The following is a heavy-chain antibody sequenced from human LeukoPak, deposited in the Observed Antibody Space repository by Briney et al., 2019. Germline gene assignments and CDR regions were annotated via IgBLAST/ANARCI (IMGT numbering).Heavy chain of an antibody. Sequence: PGGFLRLSCAASGFTFSSYDMHWVRQATGKGLEWVSAIGTAGDPYYPGSVKGRFTISRENAKNSLYLQMNSLRAGDTAVYYCARGRYDYVWGSYRLSYYFDYWGQGTLVTVSS. D-gene: IGHD3-16*02. V-gene: IGHV3-13*05. J-gene: IGHJ4*02. CDR3: ARGRYDYVWGSYRLSYYFDY. CDR1: GFTFSSYD. CDR2: IGTAGDP.